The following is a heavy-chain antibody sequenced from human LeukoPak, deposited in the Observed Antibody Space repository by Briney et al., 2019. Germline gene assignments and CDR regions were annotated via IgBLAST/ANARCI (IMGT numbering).Heavy chain of an antibody. CDR3: ARTDSSGYYGDY. CDR1: GGSISSGDYY. D-gene: IGHD3-22*01. CDR2: IYYSGTT. V-gene: IGHV4-30-4*01. J-gene: IGHJ4*02. Sequence: SQTLSLTCTVSGGSISSGDYYWSWIRQPPGKGLEWIGYIYYSGTTYYNPSLKSRLTISVDTSKNQFSLKLSSVTAADTAVYYCARTDSSGYYGDYWGQGTLVTVSS.